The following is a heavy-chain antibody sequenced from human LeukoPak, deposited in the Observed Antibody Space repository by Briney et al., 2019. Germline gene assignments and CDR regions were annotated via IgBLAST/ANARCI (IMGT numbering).Heavy chain of an antibody. CDR3: ARGHGSHIVVWNWFDP. CDR2: MNPNSGNT. Sequence: GASVKVSCKASGYTFTSYDINWVRQAPGQGLEWMGWMNPNSGNTGYAQKFQGRVTMTRNTSISTDYMELSSLRSVDTAVYYCARGHGSHIVVWNWFDPWGQGTLVTVSS. D-gene: IGHD2-21*01. J-gene: IGHJ5*02. CDR1: GYTFTSYD. V-gene: IGHV1-8*01.